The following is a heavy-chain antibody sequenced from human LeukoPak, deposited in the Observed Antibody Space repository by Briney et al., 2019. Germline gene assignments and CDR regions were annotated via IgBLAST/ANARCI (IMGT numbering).Heavy chain of an antibody. CDR3: AAGNTGYDRVSFYI. V-gene: IGHV4-59*11. Sequence: PSETLSLTCTVSGGSLSSHYWSWIRQPPGGGLEWVGYIYHSGSTHYNPSLQSRVPISLHRSKNQFSLKLSSMLAADTAVYYCAAGNTGYDRVSFYIWGQGTMVTVSS. CDR1: GGSLSSHY. J-gene: IGHJ3*02. CDR2: IYHSGST. D-gene: IGHD5-12*01.